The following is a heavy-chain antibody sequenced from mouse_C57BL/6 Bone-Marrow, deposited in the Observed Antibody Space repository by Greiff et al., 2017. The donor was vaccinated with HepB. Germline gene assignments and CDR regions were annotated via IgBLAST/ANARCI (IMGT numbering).Heavy chain of an antibody. CDR1: GFSLTSYA. V-gene: IGHV2-9-1*01. CDR2: IWTGGGT. Sequence: VQLQQSGPGLVAPSQSLSITCTVSGFSLTSYAISWVRQPPGKGLEWLGVIWTGGGTNYNSALKSRLSISKDNSKSQVFLKMNSLQTDDTARYYCARCYYGSSYSPYFDVWGTGTTVTVSS. D-gene: IGHD1-1*01. J-gene: IGHJ1*03. CDR3: ARCYYGSSYSPYFDV.